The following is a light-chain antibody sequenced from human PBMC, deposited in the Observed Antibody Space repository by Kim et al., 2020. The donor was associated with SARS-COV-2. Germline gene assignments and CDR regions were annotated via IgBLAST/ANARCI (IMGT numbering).Light chain of an antibody. CDR3: SSYTGRNYFYV. J-gene: IGLJ1*01. CDR2: EVN. Sequence: QSALNQPPSASGSPGQSVTISCTGTSSDIGGYNYVSWYQQHPGEGPKLIIYEVNKRPSGVPDRFSGSKSGNTASLTVSGLQAEDEADYYCSSSYTGRNYFYVFGTGTKVTVL. V-gene: IGLV2-8*01. CDR1: SSDIGGYNY.